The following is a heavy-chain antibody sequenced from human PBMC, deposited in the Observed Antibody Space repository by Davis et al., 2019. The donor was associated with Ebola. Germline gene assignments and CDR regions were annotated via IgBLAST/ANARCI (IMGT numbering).Heavy chain of an antibody. V-gene: IGHV1-69*05. CDR3: ARVSGWGPYNWFDP. CDR1: GGTFSSYA. D-gene: IGHD6-19*01. CDR2: IIPIFGTA. J-gene: IGHJ5*02. Sequence: SVKVSCKASGGTFSSYAISWVRQAPGQGLEWMGGIIPIFGTANYAQKFQGRVTITRDTSASTAYMELSSLRSEDTAVYYCARVSGWGPYNWFDPWGLGTLVTVSS.